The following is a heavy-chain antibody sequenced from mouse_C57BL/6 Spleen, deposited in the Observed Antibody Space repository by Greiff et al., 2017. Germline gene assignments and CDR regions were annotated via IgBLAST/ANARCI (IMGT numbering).Heavy chain of an antibody. Sequence: QVQLQQSGPELVKPGASVKISCKASGYAFSSSWMNWVKQRPGKGLEWIGRIYPGDGDTNYNGKFKGKATLTADKSSSTAYMQLSSLTSEYSAVDFCADGNLWYLFAYWGQGTLVTVSA. V-gene: IGHV1-82*01. D-gene: IGHD2-1*01. CDR2: IYPGDGDT. J-gene: IGHJ3*01. CDR3: ADGNLWYLFAY. CDR1: GYAFSSSW.